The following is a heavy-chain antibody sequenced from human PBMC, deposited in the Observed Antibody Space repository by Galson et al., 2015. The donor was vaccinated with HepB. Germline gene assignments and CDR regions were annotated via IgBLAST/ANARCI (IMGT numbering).Heavy chain of an antibody. Sequence: SLRLSCAASGFTFSSYGMHWVRQAPGKGLEWAAVISYDGRNEYYADSVKGRFTISRDNTMKMVYLEMNDLRTEDAAVYYCAKDGGLWFYYYHGMDVWGQGTTVTVSS. CDR3: AKDGGLWFYYYHGMDV. V-gene: IGHV3-30*18. CDR1: GFTFSSYG. D-gene: IGHD2-21*01. CDR2: ISYDGRNE. J-gene: IGHJ6*02.